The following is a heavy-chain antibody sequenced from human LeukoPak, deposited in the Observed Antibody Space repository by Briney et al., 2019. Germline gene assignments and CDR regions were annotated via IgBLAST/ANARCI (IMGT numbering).Heavy chain of an antibody. V-gene: IGHV3-33*01. CDR2: IWFDGSNK. CDR1: GFSFSAFG. J-gene: IGHJ4*02. Sequence: PGGSLRLSCAASGFSFSAFGMHWVRQSPGKGLEWVSIIWFDGSNKYYADSVKGRFTISRDNSKNTVYLQMNSLRAEDTAVYYCARGSESYFQPHFDYWGQGTLVTVSS. D-gene: IGHD3-10*01. CDR3: ARGSESYFQPHFDY.